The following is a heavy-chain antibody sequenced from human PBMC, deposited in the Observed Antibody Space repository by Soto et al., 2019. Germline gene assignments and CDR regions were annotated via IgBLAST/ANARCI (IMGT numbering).Heavy chain of an antibody. CDR2: IRDRVHSYST. Sequence: EVQLVESGGGLVQPGGSLRLSCAVSGLTFSDHYMGWVRQAPGKGLDWVGRIRDRVHSYSTEYAASVKGRFTISRDDSRNSLYLQMNSLKMEDTAVFYCVSLWSVTGSRDYWGRGTRVTVSS. D-gene: IGHD1-20*01. CDR3: VSLWSVTGSRDY. CDR1: GLTFSDHY. J-gene: IGHJ4*02. V-gene: IGHV3-72*01.